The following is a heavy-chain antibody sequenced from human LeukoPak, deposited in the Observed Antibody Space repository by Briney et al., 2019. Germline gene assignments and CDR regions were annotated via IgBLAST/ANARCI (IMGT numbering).Heavy chain of an antibody. CDR3: ARGGYSSGWAVWFDY. CDR1: GDSVSSNSAA. D-gene: IGHD6-19*01. CDR2: TCYRSKWYN. J-gene: IGHJ4*02. V-gene: IGHV6-1*01. Sequence: SQTLSLTCAISGDSVSSNSAAWNWIRQSPSRGLEWLGRTCYRSKWYNDYAVSVKSRITINPDTSKNQFSLQLNSVTPEDTAVYYCARGGYSSGWAVWFDYWGQGTLVTVSS.